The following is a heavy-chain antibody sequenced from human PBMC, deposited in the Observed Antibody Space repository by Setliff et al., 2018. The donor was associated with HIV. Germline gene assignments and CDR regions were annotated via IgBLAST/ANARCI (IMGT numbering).Heavy chain of an antibody. V-gene: IGHV4-59*01. J-gene: IGHJ4*02. CDR3: ARDRWYSSQAKLYYFDY. D-gene: IGHD6-19*01. CDR2: IFYSGTT. Sequence: SETLSLTCTVSEGYITGYYWTWIRQPPGRGLEWIGYIFYSGTTKFNPSLKSRAAISVDSSNNQFSLKMTSVTAADTAVYYCARDRWYSSQAKLYYFDYWGQGTLVTVSS. CDR1: EGYITGYY.